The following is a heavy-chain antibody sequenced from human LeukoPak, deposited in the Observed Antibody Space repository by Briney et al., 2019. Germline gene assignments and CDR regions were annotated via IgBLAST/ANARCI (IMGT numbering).Heavy chain of an antibody. J-gene: IGHJ6*04. V-gene: IGHV3-21*01. CDR1: EFTFSSYA. Sequence: PGGSLRLSCEASEFTFSSYAMNWVREARGKGLEWVSSISSTSTYIYYADSVKGRFTISRDNAKNSLYLQMNSLRAEDTAVYYCACLVGATQDVWGKGTTVIVSS. CDR2: ISSTSTYI. CDR3: ACLVGATQDV. D-gene: IGHD1-26*01.